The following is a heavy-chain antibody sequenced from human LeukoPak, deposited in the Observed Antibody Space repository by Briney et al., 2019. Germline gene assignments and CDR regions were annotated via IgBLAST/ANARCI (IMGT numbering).Heavy chain of an antibody. Sequence: PSETLSLTCAVCGGSFSGYYWSWIRQPPGKGLEWIGEINHSGSTNYNPSLKSRVTISVDTSKNQLSLKVTSVPAADTAVYYCARGENVDTALISTAENDAFDIWGQGTMVTVSP. V-gene: IGHV4-34*01. D-gene: IGHD5-18*01. CDR1: GGSFSGYY. CDR3: ARGENVDTALISTAENDAFDI. J-gene: IGHJ3*02. CDR2: INHSGST.